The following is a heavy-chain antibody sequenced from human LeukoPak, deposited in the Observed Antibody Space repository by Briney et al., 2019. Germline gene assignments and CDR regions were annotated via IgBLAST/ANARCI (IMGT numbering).Heavy chain of an antibody. CDR3: ARVTGYMIEDYFDY. V-gene: IGHV4-34*01. CDR1: GGSFSGYY. D-gene: IGHD3-22*01. CDR2: INHSGST. Sequence: PSETLSLTCAVYGGSFSGYYWSWIRQPPGKGLEWIGEINHSGSTNYNPSLKSRVTISVDTSKNQFSLKLSSVTAADTAIYYCARVTGYMIEDYFDYWGQGTLVTVSS. J-gene: IGHJ4*02.